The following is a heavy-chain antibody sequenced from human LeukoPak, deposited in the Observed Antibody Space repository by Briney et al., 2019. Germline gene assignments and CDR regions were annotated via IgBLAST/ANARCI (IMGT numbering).Heavy chain of an antibody. V-gene: IGHV3-7*04. J-gene: IGHJ3*01. CDR1: GFTFSSSW. Sequence: GGSLRLSCAASGFTFSSSWMRWVRQAPGKGLEWVATINEVGSDKQYMDSVKGRLSISRDNPKNSLYLQMNSPRAEDTAVYFCARHGNWAFDFWGQGTMVTVSS. CDR3: ARHGNWAFDF. CDR2: INEVGSDK. D-gene: IGHD1-1*01.